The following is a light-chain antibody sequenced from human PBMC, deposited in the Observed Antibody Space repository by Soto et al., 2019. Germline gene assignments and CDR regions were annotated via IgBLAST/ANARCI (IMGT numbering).Light chain of an antibody. CDR1: QGISTY. CDR3: QQAYITPYT. CDR2: AAS. J-gene: IGKJ2*01. V-gene: IGKV1-39*01. Sequence: DIQVTQSPVSLSASVGDRVTITCRTSQGISTYLNWYQQKAGDAPRLLISAASDLQKGVPSRFSGSGSGADVTLTISRLRPEDFATYYCQQAYITPYTFGQGAKLEL.